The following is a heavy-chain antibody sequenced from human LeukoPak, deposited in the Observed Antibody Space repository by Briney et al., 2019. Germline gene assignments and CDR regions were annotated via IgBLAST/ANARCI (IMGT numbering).Heavy chain of an antibody. J-gene: IGHJ4*02. CDR2: IYSGGST. CDR3: ARVPRSYYDSSGSTYYFDY. Sequence: GGSLRLSCAASGFTVSSNYMSWVRQAPGKGLEWVSVIYSGGSTYYADSVKGRFTISRDNAKNSLYLQMNSLRAEDTAVYYCARVPRSYYDSSGSTYYFDYWGQGTLVTVSS. CDR1: GFTVSSNY. V-gene: IGHV3-53*01. D-gene: IGHD3-22*01.